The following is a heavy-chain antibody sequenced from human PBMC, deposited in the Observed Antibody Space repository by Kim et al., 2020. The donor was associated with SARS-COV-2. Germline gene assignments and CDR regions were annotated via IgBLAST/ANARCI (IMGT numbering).Heavy chain of an antibody. D-gene: IGHD1-26*01. V-gene: IGHV3-30*07. Sequence: ADSVKGRFTCTRDDSKKTLDLQMNGVRAEDTAVYYCARDHPVVATTEYFQPWGQGTLVTVSS. CDR3: ARDHPVVATTEYFQP. J-gene: IGHJ1*01.